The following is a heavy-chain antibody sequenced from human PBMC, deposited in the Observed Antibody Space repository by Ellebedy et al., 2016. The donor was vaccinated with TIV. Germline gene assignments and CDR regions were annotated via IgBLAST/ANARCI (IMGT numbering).Heavy chain of an antibody. D-gene: IGHD1-1*01. J-gene: IGHJ3*01. CDR2: ISPQSGGF. V-gene: IGHV1-2*02. CDR1: GYSFTSYY. CDR3: ARDLSASGTTAVFGD. Sequence: AASVKVSCKASGYSFTSYYIHWVRQAPGQGLEWMGWISPQSGGFYHAHKFQGRVTVTRDTSISTAYMELKRLTSDDTAVYYWARDLSASGTTAVFGDWGQGTMVTVSS.